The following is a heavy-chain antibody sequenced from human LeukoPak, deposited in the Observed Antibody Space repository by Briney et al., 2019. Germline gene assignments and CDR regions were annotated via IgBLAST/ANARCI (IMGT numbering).Heavy chain of an antibody. CDR3: TRDRGGSYDFDY. V-gene: IGHV3-74*01. Sequence: GGSLRLSCATSGFTFSSYWMHWVRQAPGKELVWVSRIKSDGSSTSYADSVKGRFTISRDDAKNTLYLQMNSLRAEDTAVYYCTRDRGGSYDFDYWGQGTLVTVSS. D-gene: IGHD1-26*01. CDR2: IKSDGSST. J-gene: IGHJ4*02. CDR1: GFTFSSYW.